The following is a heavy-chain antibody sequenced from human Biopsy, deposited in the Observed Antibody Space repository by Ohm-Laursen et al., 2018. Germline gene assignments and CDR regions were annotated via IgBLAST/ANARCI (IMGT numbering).Heavy chain of an antibody. J-gene: IGHJ6*02. CDR3: ASQTPRNPDILTGAFHYDMAV. Sequence: ASVKVSCKFSGGSFSNYAISWVRQAPGQGLEWMGGIVTFFGTVKYAQRFQGRLTISTDRSTDTAYMELSSLTSEGTAVFYCASQTPRNPDILTGAFHYDMAVWGQGTTVTVSS. CDR1: GGSFSNYA. CDR2: IVTFFGTV. V-gene: IGHV1-69*05. D-gene: IGHD3-9*01.